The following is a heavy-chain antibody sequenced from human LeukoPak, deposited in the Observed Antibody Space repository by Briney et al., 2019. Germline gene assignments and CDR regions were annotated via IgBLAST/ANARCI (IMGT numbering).Heavy chain of an antibody. D-gene: IGHD3-3*01. V-gene: IGHV4-34*01. CDR2: INHSGSI. J-gene: IGHJ4*02. Sequence: RASETLSLTCAVYGGSFSGYYWSWIRQPPGKGLEWIGEINHSGSINYNPSLKSRVTISVDASKNQFSLKLSSVTAADTAVYYCARGRYKWLLSVYYFDYWGQGTLVTVSS. CDR3: ARGRYKWLLSVYYFDY. CDR1: GGSFSGYY.